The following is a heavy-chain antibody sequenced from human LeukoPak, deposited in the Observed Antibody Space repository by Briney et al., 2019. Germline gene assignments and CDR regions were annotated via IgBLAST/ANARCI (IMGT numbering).Heavy chain of an antibody. CDR3: ARAPHYYDSSGYYGPGYYYYGMDV. V-gene: IGHV1-69*01. Sequence: SVKVSCKASGGTFSSYAFSWVRQAPGQGLEWMGGIIPIFGTANYAQKFQGRVTITADESTSTAYMELSSLRSEDTAVYYCARAPHYYDSSGYYGPGYYYYGMDVWGQGTTVTVSS. CDR1: GGTFSSYA. CDR2: IIPIFGTA. D-gene: IGHD3-22*01. J-gene: IGHJ6*02.